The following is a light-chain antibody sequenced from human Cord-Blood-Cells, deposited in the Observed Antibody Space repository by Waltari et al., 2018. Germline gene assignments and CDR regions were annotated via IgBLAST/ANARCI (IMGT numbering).Light chain of an antibody. CDR1: QSVSSY. J-gene: IGKJ5*01. CDR2: DAA. V-gene: IGKV3-11*01. CDR3: QQRSNWPPIT. Sequence: EIVLTQSPATLSLSPGERANLSCRASQSVSSYFAWYQQKPGQAPRLLIYDAANRATGIPARFSGSGSGTDFTLTISSLEPEDCAVYYCQQRSNWPPITFGQGTRLEIK.